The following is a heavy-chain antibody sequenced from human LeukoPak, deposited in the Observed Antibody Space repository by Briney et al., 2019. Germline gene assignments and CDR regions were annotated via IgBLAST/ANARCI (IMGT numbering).Heavy chain of an antibody. J-gene: IGHJ4*02. Sequence: PGGSLRLSCAASEFTFSSYSMNWVRQASGKGLEWVSSISSSSSYIYYADSVKGRLTISRDNAKNSLYLQMNSLRAEDTAVYYCARAAYSYGPRGFDYWGQGTLVTVSS. CDR2: ISSSSSYI. CDR1: EFTFSSYS. V-gene: IGHV3-21*01. D-gene: IGHD5-18*01. CDR3: ARAAYSYGPRGFDY.